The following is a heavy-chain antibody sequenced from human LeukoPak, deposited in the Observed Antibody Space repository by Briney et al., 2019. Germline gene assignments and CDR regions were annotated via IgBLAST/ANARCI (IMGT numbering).Heavy chain of an antibody. CDR1: GYTFTSYD. D-gene: IGHD6-19*01. V-gene: IGHV1-8*01. CDR2: MNPNSGNT. J-gene: IGHJ5*02. Sequence: ASVKVSCKASGYTFTSYDINWVRQAPGQGLEWMGWMNPNSGNTGYAQKFQGRVTMTRNTSISTAYMELSSVRSEDTAVYYCARPYSSGWYVKNWFDPWGQGTLVTVSS. CDR3: ARPYSSGWYVKNWFDP.